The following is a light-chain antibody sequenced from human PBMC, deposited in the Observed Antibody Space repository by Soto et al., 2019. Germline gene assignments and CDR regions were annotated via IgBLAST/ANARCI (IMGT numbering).Light chain of an antibody. CDR3: AAWDDSLNGVV. J-gene: IGLJ2*01. CDR1: SSNIGSNT. Sequence: QAVVTQPPSASGTPGQRVTISCSGSSSNIGSNTVNWYQQLPGTAPKLLIYSNNQRPSGVPDRFSGSKSGTSASXAISGLQSEDEADYYCAAWDDSLNGVVFGGGTKLTVL. CDR2: SNN. V-gene: IGLV1-44*01.